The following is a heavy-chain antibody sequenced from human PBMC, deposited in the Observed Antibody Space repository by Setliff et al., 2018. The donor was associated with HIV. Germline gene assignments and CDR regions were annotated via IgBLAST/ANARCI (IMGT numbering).Heavy chain of an antibody. Sequence: HPGGSLRLSCAASGFTFGTYAMSWVRQAPGNGLEWVSSISDIGDSTYYADSVKDRFTISRDNSKNMLYLQMNSPRAEDTAVYYCAKDSGYSGYLGQDAFDIWGQGTMVTVSS. V-gene: IGHV3-23*01. D-gene: IGHD5-12*01. J-gene: IGHJ3*02. CDR1: GFTFGTYA. CDR3: AKDSGYSGYLGQDAFDI. CDR2: ISDIGDST.